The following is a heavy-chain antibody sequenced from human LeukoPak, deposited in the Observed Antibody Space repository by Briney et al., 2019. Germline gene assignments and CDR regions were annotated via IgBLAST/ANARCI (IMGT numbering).Heavy chain of an antibody. CDR2: LYYSGSY. V-gene: IGHV4-39*01. Sequence: TFSSYAMSWVRQPPGKGLEWIGTLYYSGSYYYNPSLKSRVTISVDTSKNQFSLKLSSVTAADTAVYYCARLVADSGCGRTIDSWGQGTLVSVSS. CDR1: TFSSYA. CDR3: ARLVADSGCGRTIDS. D-gene: IGHD5-12*01. J-gene: IGHJ4*02.